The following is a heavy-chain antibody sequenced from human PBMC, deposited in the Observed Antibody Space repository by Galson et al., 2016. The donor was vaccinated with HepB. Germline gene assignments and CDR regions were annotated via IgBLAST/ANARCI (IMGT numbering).Heavy chain of an antibody. Sequence: QAPGKGLEWVSGITESGGTTYYADSVKGRFTISRDNSKNTLYLQMNGLRAEDTAVYYCAKDYGDCSGGRCYSPTLFDYWGQGTLVTVSS. CDR2: ITESGGTT. CDR3: AKDYGDCSGGRCYSPTLFDY. V-gene: IGHV3-23*01. J-gene: IGHJ4*02. D-gene: IGHD2-15*01.